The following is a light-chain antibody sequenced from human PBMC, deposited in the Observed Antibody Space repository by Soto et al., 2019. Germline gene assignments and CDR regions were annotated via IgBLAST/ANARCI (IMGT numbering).Light chain of an antibody. CDR1: HSVSSH. CDR3: QQRTNWRLT. CDR2: DAS. V-gene: IGKV3-11*01. Sequence: EVVLTQSPATLSLSPGERATLSCRASHSVSSHLTWYQQKPGQAPRLLIYDASNRATGIPARFSGSGSGTDFTLTISSLEPEDFAVYYCQQRTNWRLTFGGGTKVDIK. J-gene: IGKJ4*01.